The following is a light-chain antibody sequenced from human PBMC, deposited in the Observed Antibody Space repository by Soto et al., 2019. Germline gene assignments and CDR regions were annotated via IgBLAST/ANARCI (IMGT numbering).Light chain of an antibody. J-gene: IGKJ1*01. CDR1: QDISNY. CDR3: LQDYNYPPT. CDR2: GTS. V-gene: IGKV1-9*01. Sequence: DIQLTQSPSFLSASVGDRVTITCRASQDISNYLAWYQQKPGKAPKFLIYGTSTLQSGVPSRFSGSASGADFTLTISSLQPEDFATYYCLQDYNYPPTFGQGTKVDIK.